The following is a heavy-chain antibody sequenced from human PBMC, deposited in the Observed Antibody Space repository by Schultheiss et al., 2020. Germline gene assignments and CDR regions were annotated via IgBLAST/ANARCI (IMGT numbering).Heavy chain of an antibody. J-gene: IGHJ5*02. CDR3: ARLGYGSGSYGWFDP. CDR1: GGSISSYY. V-gene: IGHV4-59*08. D-gene: IGHD3-10*01. CDR2: IYYSGST. Sequence: SQTLSLTCTVSGGSISSYYWSWIRQPPGKGLEWIGSIYYSGSTYYNPSLKSRVTISVDTSKNQFSLKLSSVTAADTAVYYCARLGYGSGSYGWFDPWGQGTLVTVSS.